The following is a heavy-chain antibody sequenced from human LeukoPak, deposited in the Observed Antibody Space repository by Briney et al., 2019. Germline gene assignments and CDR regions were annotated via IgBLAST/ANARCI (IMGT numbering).Heavy chain of an antibody. CDR1: GFTFSNHD. V-gene: IGHV3-21*01. CDR3: VREGSGSTHYMDV. Sequence: GALRLSCATSGFTFSNHDMNWVRQAPGKGLEWVSSITGSSKSIDFADSVKGRFAISRDNAKNSLFLQMDSPRVEDTAVYYCVREGSGSTHYMDVWGKGTTVTVSS. J-gene: IGHJ6*03. D-gene: IGHD3-10*01. CDR2: ITGSSKSI.